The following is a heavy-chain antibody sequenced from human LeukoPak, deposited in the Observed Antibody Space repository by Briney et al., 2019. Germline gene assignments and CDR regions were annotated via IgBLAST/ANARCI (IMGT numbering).Heavy chain of an antibody. V-gene: IGHV3-20*04. CDR3: ARDLAYGSGSYSHWFDP. CDR2: INWNGGST. J-gene: IGHJ5*02. CDR1: GFTFDDYG. Sequence: GGSLRLSCAASGFTFDDYGMSWVRQAPGKGLEWVSGINWNGGSTGYADSVKGRFTISRDNAKNSLYLQMNSLRAEDTALYYCARDLAYGSGSYSHWFDPWGQGTLVTVSS. D-gene: IGHD3-10*01.